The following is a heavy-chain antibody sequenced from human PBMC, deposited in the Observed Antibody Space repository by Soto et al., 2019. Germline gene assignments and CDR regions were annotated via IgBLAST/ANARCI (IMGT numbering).Heavy chain of an antibody. CDR2: IYYSGST. V-gene: IGHV4-31*03. CDR3: ARGTGYCSSTSCSNWFDP. D-gene: IGHD2-2*01. Sequence: SETLSLTCTDSGGSISSGGYYWSWIRQHPGKGLEWIGYIYYSGSTYYNPSLKSRVTISVDTSKNQFSLKLSSVTAADTAVYYCARGTGYCSSTSCSNWFDPWGQGTLVTVSS. CDR1: GGSISSGGYY. J-gene: IGHJ5*02.